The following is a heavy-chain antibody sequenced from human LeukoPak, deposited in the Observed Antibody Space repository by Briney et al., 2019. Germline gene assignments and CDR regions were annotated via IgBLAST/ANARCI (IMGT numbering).Heavy chain of an antibody. Sequence: GGSLRLSCAASGFTFSSYSMNWVRQAPGKGLEWVAVIWYDGSKKYYADPVKGRFTISRDNSKNTVDLQMNSLRAEDTAVYYCARDFSSGHMDVWGKGTTVTVSS. CDR3: ARDFSSGHMDV. CDR2: IWYDGSKK. D-gene: IGHD3-22*01. J-gene: IGHJ6*03. CDR1: GFTFSSYS. V-gene: IGHV3-33*08.